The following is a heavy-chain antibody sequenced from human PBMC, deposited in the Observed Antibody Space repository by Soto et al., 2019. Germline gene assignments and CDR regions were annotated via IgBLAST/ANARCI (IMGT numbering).Heavy chain of an antibody. CDR2: IYHSGNT. D-gene: IGHD2-2*01. J-gene: IGHJ4*02. Sequence: SETLSLTCAVSGYSISLGYYWGWIRQPPGKGLEWIGSIYHSGNTYYNPSLKSRVSISLDTSKNHFSLELTSVTAADTAVYYCAREDSIIIPAVSDFWGQGTLVTVSS. V-gene: IGHV4-38-2*02. CDR1: GYSISLGYY. CDR3: AREDSIIIPAVSDF.